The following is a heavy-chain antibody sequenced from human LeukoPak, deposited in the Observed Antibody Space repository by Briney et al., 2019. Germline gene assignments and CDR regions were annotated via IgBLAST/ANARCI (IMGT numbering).Heavy chain of an antibody. CDR2: IKQDGSEK. CDR3: ARVAIAAAGTLGEFDY. J-gene: IGHJ4*02. Sequence: GGSLRLSCAASGFTFSSYWMSWVRQAPGEGLEWVANIKQDGSEKYYVDSVKGRFTISRDNAKNSLYLQMNSLRAEDTAVYYCARVAIAAAGTLGEFDYWGQGTLVTVSS. D-gene: IGHD6-13*01. CDR1: GFTFSSYW. V-gene: IGHV3-7*01.